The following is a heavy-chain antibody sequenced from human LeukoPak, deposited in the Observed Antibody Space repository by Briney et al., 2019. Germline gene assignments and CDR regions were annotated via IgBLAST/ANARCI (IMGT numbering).Heavy chain of an antibody. V-gene: IGHV3-30*02. CDR1: GFTFSSYG. Sequence: GGSLRLSCAASGFTFSSYGMHWVRQAPGKGLERVAFIRYDGSNKYYADSVKGRFTISRDNSKNTLYLQMNSLRAEDTAVYYCATDGGNSVYFQHWGQGTLVTVSS. J-gene: IGHJ1*01. CDR2: IRYDGSNK. D-gene: IGHD4-23*01. CDR3: ATDGGNSVYFQH.